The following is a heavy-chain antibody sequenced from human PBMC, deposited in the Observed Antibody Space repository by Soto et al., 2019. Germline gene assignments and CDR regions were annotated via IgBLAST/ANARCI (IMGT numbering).Heavy chain of an antibody. V-gene: IGHV4-39*01. J-gene: IGHJ5*02. Sequence: SETLSLTCTVSGGSISSSSYYWGWIRQPPGKGLGWIGSIYYSGSTYYNPSLKSRVTISVDTSKNQFSLKLSSVTAADTAVYYXARQQWGSYCRDNWFDPWGQGTLVTVSS. CDR3: ARQQWGSYCRDNWFDP. CDR1: GGSISSSSYY. D-gene: IGHD5-18*01. CDR2: IYYSGST.